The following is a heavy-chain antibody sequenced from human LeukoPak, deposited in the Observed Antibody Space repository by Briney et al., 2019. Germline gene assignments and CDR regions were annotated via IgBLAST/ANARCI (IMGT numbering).Heavy chain of an antibody. CDR3: ARDIYGSGLYYYYGMDV. J-gene: IGHJ6*04. CDR2: ISYDGSNK. CDR1: GFTVSSNY. D-gene: IGHD3-10*01. V-gene: IGHV3-30*03. Sequence: PGGSRRLSCAASGFTVSSNYMSWVRQAPGKGLEWVAVISYDGSNKYYADSVKGRFTISRDNSKNTLYLQMNSLRAEDTAVYYCARDIYGSGLYYYYGMDVWGKGTTVTVSS.